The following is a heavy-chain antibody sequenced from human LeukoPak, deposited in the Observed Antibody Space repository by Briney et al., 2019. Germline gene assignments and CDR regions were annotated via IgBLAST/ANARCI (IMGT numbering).Heavy chain of an antibody. CDR1: GFTLSTYG. V-gene: IGHV3-30*02. Sequence: PGGSLRLSCAASGFTLSTYGMHWVRQAPGKGLEGVAFIRYDGGIKHYTDAVKGRFTISRDNSYNKVYLQMTGLRAEDTAVYYCAKDGESGIQYTQGYFDYWGQGTLVTVSS. CDR3: AKDGESGIQYTQGYFDY. CDR2: IRYDGGIK. D-gene: IGHD1-1*01. J-gene: IGHJ4*02.